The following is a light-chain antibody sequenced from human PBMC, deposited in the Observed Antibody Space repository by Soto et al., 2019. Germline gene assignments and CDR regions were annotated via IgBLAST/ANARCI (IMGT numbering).Light chain of an antibody. CDR2: DVS. J-gene: IGLJ1*01. CDR1: SSDVGGYDY. CDR3: CSYAGSNTYG. Sequence: QSALTQPRSVSGSPGQSVTISCTGTSSDVGGYDYVSWFQQHPGKAPKLMIYDVSKRPSGVPDRFSGSKSGNTASLTISGLQAEDEADYDCCSYAGSNTYGFGSGTKGTVL. V-gene: IGLV2-11*01.